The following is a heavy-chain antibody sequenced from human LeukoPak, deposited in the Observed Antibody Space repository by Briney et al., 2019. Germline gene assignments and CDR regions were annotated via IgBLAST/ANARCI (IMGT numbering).Heavy chain of an antibody. D-gene: IGHD3-10*01. CDR2: INPNSGGT. V-gene: IGHV1-2*02. Sequence: ASVKVSCKASGYTFTGYYMHWVRQAPGQGLEWMGWINPNSGGTNHAQKFQGRVTMTRDTSISTAYMELGRLRSDDTAVYYCARDRPLDADDYYGFYYFDYWGQGTLVTVSS. CDR1: GYTFTGYY. CDR3: ARDRPLDADDYYGFYYFDY. J-gene: IGHJ4*02.